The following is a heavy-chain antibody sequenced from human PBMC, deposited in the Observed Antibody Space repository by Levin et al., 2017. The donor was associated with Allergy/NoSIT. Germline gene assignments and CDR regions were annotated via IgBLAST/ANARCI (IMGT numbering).Heavy chain of an antibody. Sequence: SQTLSLTCTVSGGSISSGGYYWSWIRQHPGKGLEWIGYIYYSGSTYYNPSLKSRVTISVDTSKNQFSLKLSSVTAADTAVYYCARVERRTDTAMVADAFDIWGQGTMVTVSS. D-gene: IGHD5-18*01. V-gene: IGHV4-31*03. CDR3: ARVERRTDTAMVADAFDI. J-gene: IGHJ3*02. CDR2: IYYSGST. CDR1: GGSISSGGYY.